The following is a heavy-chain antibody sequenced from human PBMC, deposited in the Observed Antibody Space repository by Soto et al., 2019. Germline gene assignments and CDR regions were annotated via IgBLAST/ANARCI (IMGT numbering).Heavy chain of an antibody. D-gene: IGHD4-4*01. CDR1: GFTFSSYG. CDR3: GRDITSLRTDQSSNDIDY. CDR2: IWYDGTKK. Sequence: QVQLVESGGGVVQPGRSLRLSCAVSGFTFSSYGMHWVRQAPGKGLEWVAVIWYDGTKKFYADSVKGRLTITRDDSKNTLYLEMNSLRVEDAAVYYWGRDITSLRTDQSSNDIDYWGQGTLVTVSS. J-gene: IGHJ4*02. V-gene: IGHV3-33*01.